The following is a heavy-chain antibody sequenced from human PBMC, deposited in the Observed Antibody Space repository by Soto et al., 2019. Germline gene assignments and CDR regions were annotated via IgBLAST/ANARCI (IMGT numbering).Heavy chain of an antibody. CDR2: ISYDGGDK. V-gene: IGHV3-30*03. D-gene: IGHD6-13*01. CDR3: ARDLSTGAADYYFDY. J-gene: IGHJ4*02. CDR1: GFTFNNFA. Sequence: LRLSCAASGFTFNNFAMHWVRQAPGKGLEWVAVISYDGGDKYYADSVKGRFTISRDNSKNTLYLQMNGLRAEDTAVYYCARDLSTGAADYYFDYWNQGALVSVSS.